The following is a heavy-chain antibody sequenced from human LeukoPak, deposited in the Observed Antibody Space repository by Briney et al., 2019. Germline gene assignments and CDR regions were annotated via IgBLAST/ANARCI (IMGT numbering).Heavy chain of an antibody. Sequence: SGTLSLTCAVSGGSISSSNWWSWVRQPPGKGPEWIGEIYHSGSTNYNPSLKSRVTISVDKSKNQFSLKLSSVTAADTAVYYCARAGESSIAALQSFDYWGQGTLVTVSS. V-gene: IGHV4-4*02. CDR3: ARAGESSIAALQSFDY. CDR2: IYHSGST. D-gene: IGHD6-6*01. CDR1: GGSISSSNW. J-gene: IGHJ4*02.